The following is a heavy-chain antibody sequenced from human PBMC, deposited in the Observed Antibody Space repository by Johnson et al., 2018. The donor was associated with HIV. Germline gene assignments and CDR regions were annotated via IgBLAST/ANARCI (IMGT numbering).Heavy chain of an antibody. V-gene: IGHV3-30*14. CDR3: ARDGGDIAEQCGAFDI. CDR2: ITSDGSHK. D-gene: IGHD5-12*01. CDR1: GFTFSSYA. Sequence: QVQLVESGGGVVQPGRSLRLSCAASGFTFSSYAMHWVRQAPAKGLEWVAVITSDGSHKYYADSVKGRFTIYRDNSKNTLYLQMNSLRAEETAVYYCARDGGDIAEQCGAFDIWGQGTMFTVSS. J-gene: IGHJ3*02.